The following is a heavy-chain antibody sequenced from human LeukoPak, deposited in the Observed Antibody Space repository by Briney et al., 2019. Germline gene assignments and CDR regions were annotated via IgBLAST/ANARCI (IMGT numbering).Heavy chain of an antibody. D-gene: IGHD5-18*01. V-gene: IGHV4-4*07. J-gene: IGHJ3*02. CDR2: IYTSGST. CDR1: GGSISSYY. Sequence: SETLSLTCTVSGGSISSYYWSWIRQPAGKGLEWIGRIYTSGSTNYNPSLKSRVTMSVDTSKNQFSLKLSSVTAADTAVYYCSRDKGAYSYSYRAFDIWGQGTMVTASS. CDR3: SRDKGAYSYSYRAFDI.